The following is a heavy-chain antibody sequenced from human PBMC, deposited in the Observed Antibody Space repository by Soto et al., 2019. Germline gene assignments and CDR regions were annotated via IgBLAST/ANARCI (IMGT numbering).Heavy chain of an antibody. CDR2: ISYDGSNK. V-gene: IGHV3-30*04. Sequence: QVQLVESGGGVVQPGRSLILSCAASGFTFSSYAMHWVRQAPGKGLEWVAVISYDGSNKYYADSVKGRFTISIDNSKNTLYLQMTSLRAEDTAVYYCASARIYSRSWSDYLGQGTLVTVSS. D-gene: IGHD6-13*01. CDR3: ASARIYSRSWSDY. J-gene: IGHJ4*02. CDR1: GFTFSSYA.